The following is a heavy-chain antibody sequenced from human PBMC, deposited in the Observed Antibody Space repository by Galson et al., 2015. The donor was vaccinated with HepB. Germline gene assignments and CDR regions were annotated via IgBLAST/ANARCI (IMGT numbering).Heavy chain of an antibody. CDR3: ARRISLVRGIITKPDYYYGMDV. CDR2: INQDGRSK. V-gene: IGHV3-7*03. CDR1: GFTFSSYW. Sequence: SGFTFSSYWMNWVRQAPGKGLEWVAHINQDGRSKYYVDSVKGRFSISRDNAKDSVYLQLDSLRAEDTAVYYCARRISLVRGIITKPDYYYGMDVWGQGTTVTVAS. D-gene: IGHD3-10*01. J-gene: IGHJ6*02.